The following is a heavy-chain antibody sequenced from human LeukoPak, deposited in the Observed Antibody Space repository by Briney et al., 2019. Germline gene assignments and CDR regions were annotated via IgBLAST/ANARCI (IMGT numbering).Heavy chain of an antibody. V-gene: IGHV3-48*04. CDR3: ARHHGNNWSPNPFDS. J-gene: IGHJ4*02. CDR2: ISSGSHTI. CDR1: GFTFDSYV. D-gene: IGHD1-1*01. Sequence: GGSLRLSCVASGFTFDSYVMSWVRLAPGKGLEWVSYISSGSHTIYYADSVKGRFTISRDNAKNSLYLQMNSLRADDTAVYYCARHHGNNWSPNPFDSWGQGTLVTVSS.